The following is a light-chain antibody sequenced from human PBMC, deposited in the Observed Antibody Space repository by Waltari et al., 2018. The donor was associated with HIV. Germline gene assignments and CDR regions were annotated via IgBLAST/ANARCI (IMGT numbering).Light chain of an antibody. CDR1: QGISNY. Sequence: DIQMTQSPSSLSASVGDRVTITCRASQGISNYLAWYQQRPGKVPKLLIYAASTLQSGVPSRFSGSVSGTDFNLTISSQQREDVATYYCQKYNSPVTIGGGTKVEIK. V-gene: IGKV1-27*01. CDR2: AAS. J-gene: IGKJ4*01. CDR3: QKYNSPVT.